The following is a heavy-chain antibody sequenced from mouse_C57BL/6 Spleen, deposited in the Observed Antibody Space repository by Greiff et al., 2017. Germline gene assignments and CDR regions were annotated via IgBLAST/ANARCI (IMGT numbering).Heavy chain of an antibody. V-gene: IGHV5-16*01. CDR3: AAHYYGNYAMDY. J-gene: IGHJ4*01. D-gene: IGHD1-1*01. Sequence: EVKLVESEGGLVQPGSSMKLSCTASGFTFSDYYMAWVRQVPEKGLEWVANINYDGGSTYYLDSLKSRFIISRDNAKNILYLQRSSLKSEDTATYYCAAHYYGNYAMDYWGQGTSVTVSS. CDR2: INYDGGST. CDR1: GFTFSDYY.